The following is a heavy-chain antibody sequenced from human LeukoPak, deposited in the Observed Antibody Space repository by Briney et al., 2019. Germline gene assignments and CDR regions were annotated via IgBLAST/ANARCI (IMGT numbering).Heavy chain of an antibody. V-gene: IGHV3-48*01. CDR3: ARDGGPIVVVNEGFDY. D-gene: IGHD3-22*01. CDR1: GFTFSSYS. CDR2: ISSSSSTI. J-gene: IGHJ4*02. Sequence: GGSLRLSCAASGFTFSSYSMNWARQAPGKGLEWVSYISSSSSTIYYADSVKGRFTISRDNAKNSLYLQMNSLRAEDTAVYYCARDGGPIVVVNEGFDYWGQGTLVTVSS.